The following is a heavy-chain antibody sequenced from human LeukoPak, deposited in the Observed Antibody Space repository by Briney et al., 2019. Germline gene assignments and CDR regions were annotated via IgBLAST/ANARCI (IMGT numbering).Heavy chain of an antibody. CDR1: GYTLTLYY. D-gene: IGHD4/OR15-4a*01. CDR3: ASDYGGNPSLFDY. V-gene: IGHV1-46*01. Sequence: GASVKVSCKASGYTLTLYYMHWVRQAPGQGLEWMGIINPSGGSTTYAQKFQGRVTMTRDTSTSTVYMELSSLRSEDTVPCDCASDYGGNPSLFDYWGQGTLVTVSS. J-gene: IGHJ4*02. CDR2: INPSGGST.